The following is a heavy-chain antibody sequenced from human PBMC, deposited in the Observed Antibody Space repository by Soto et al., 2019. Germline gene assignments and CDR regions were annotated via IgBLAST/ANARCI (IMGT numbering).Heavy chain of an antibody. V-gene: IGHV3-21*01. CDR3: ARDMYAYGFFDY. D-gene: IGHD3-10*01. J-gene: IGHJ4*02. CDR1: GITFSSHS. CDR2: ISRGSDYI. Sequence: EVQLVESGGGLVKPGGSLRLSCVASGITFSSHSVNWVRQAPGKGLEWVSSISRGSDYIYYRESVKGRLTISRDNAKNSPYLQLNSLRVEDTAVYYCARDMYAYGFFDYWGQGTLVTVSS.